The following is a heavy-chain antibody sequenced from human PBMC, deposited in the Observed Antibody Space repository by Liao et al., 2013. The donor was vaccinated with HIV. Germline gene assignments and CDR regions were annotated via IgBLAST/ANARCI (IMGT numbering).Heavy chain of an antibody. CDR1: GASINSYY. D-gene: IGHD2-21*01. Sequence: QVQLQESGPGLVKPSETLSLTCTVSGASINSYYWSWIRQPAGKGLEWIGRIYPSGSTNYKYSLESRVTLSADTSKNQVSLKLSSVTAADTAVYYCARDRFPDNYYMDLWGKGTTVTVSS. J-gene: IGHJ6*03. CDR2: IYPSGST. CDR3: ARDRFPDNYYMDL. V-gene: IGHV4-4*07.